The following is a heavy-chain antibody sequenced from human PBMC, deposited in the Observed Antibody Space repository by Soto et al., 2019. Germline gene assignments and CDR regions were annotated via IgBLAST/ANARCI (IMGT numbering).Heavy chain of an antibody. D-gene: IGHD2-15*01. CDR2: ISGGARST. V-gene: IGHV3-23*04. Sequence: VQLVESGGGLIQPGGSLRISCEASGFNFSDYAMNWVRQAPGKGLEWVSGISGGARSTYYADSVKGRFTISRDNSKNTLYLHMNSLRADDTALYFCAKIKPLQLARFYYYAMDVWGQGTAVTVSS. CDR1: GFNFSDYA. CDR3: AKIKPLQLARFYYYAMDV. J-gene: IGHJ6*02.